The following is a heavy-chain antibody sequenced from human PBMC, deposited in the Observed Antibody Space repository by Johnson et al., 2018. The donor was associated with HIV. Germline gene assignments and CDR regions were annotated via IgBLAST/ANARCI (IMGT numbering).Heavy chain of an antibody. CDR1: GFTFSSYG. V-gene: IGHV3-30*02. Sequence: QVQLVESGGGVVQPGGSLRLSCAASGFTFSSYGMHWVRQAPGKGLEWVAFIRYEGSNKYYADSVKGRFTISSDNSKNTLYLQMNSLRAEDTAVYYCAKDSLLGYCSGGSCYDDDAFDIWGQGTMVTVSS. D-gene: IGHD2-15*01. CDR2: IRYEGSNK. CDR3: AKDSLLGYCSGGSCYDDDAFDI. J-gene: IGHJ3*02.